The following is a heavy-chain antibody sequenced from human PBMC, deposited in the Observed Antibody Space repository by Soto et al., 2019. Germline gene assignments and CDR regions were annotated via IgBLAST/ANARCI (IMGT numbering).Heavy chain of an antibody. D-gene: IGHD2-15*01. CDR1: GFTVSSNY. J-gene: IGHJ4*02. CDR2: IYSGGST. CDR3: ARGGGDCSGGSCYFWRYYFDY. Sequence: EVQLVESGGGLVQPGGSLRLSCAASGFTVSSNYMSWVRQAPGKGLEWVSVIYSGGSTYYADSVKGRFTMSRDNSKNTLYLQMNSLRPADTAVYYCARGGGDCSGGSCYFWRYYFDYWGQGTLVTVSS. V-gene: IGHV3-66*01.